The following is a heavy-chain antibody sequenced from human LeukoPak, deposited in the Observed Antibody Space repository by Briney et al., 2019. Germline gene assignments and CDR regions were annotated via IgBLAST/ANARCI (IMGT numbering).Heavy chain of an antibody. J-gene: IGHJ5*02. CDR2: SNHSGST. CDR3: ASDTYYYGSGSYYNGRGWFDP. V-gene: IGHV4-34*01. CDR1: GGSFRGYY. D-gene: IGHD3-10*01. Sequence: PSETLSLTCAVYGGSFRGYYWSWIRQPPGKGLEWIGDSNHSGSTNYNPSLKSRVTISVDTSKNQFSLKLSSVTAADTAVYYCASDTYYYGSGSYYNGRGWFDPWGQGTLVTVSS.